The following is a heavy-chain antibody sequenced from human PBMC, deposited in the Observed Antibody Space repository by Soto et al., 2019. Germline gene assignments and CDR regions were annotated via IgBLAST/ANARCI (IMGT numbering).Heavy chain of an antibody. J-gene: IGHJ6*02. CDR3: ARDWSYALDV. Sequence: GSLRLSCAASGFTFSSRWMYWVRQAPGKGLVWVSYINSDGTTTTYADSVKGRFTISRDNAKETVYLQMNSLRDEDTAVYYCARDWSYALDVWGQGTTVTVSS. D-gene: IGHD3-3*01. V-gene: IGHV3-74*01. CDR2: INSDGTTT. CDR1: GFTFSSRW.